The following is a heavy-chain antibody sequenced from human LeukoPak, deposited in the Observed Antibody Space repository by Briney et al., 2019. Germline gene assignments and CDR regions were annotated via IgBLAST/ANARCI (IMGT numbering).Heavy chain of an antibody. CDR3: ARDLVCTVNCKDS. V-gene: IGHV1-69*04. D-gene: IGHD3/OR15-3a*01. J-gene: IGHJ5*01. Sequence: APVKVSCKASGGTFSNDAISWVRQAPGQGLEWMGRVIPTLGIALYAQRFKGRVTITADKSTSTAYMELSSLTFEDTAVYFCARDLVCTVNCKDSWGQGALVTVSS. CDR1: GGTFSNDA. CDR2: VIPTLGIA.